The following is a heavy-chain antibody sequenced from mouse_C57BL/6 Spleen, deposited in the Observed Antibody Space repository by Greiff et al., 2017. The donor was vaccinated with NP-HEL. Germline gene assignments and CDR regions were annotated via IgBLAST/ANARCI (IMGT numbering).Heavy chain of an antibody. CDR3: ARTRITTVVAAESAMDY. V-gene: IGHV1-72*01. CDR1: GYTFTSYW. CDR2: IDPNSGGT. J-gene: IGHJ4*01. D-gene: IGHD1-1*01. Sequence: VQLQQSGAELVKPGASVKLSCKASGYTFTSYWMHWVKQRPGRGLEWIGRIDPNSGGTKYNEKFKSKATLTVDKPSSTAYMQLSSLTSEDSAVYYCARTRITTVVAAESAMDYWGQGTSVTVSS.